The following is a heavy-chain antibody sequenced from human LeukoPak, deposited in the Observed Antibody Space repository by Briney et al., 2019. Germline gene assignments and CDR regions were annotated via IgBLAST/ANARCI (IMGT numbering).Heavy chain of an antibody. J-gene: IGHJ4*02. CDR1: GFTFSSYS. CDR3: ANLPL. V-gene: IGHV3-48*01. Sequence: GGSLRLSCAASGFTFSSYSMNWVRQAPGKGLEWVSYISTTGSTIYYADSVKGRFTISRDNAKNSLYLQMNSLRPEDAAVYYCANLPLWGQGTLVTVSS. CDR2: ISTTGSTI.